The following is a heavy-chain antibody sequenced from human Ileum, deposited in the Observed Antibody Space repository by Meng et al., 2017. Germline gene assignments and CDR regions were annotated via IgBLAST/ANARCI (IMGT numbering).Heavy chain of an antibody. V-gene: IGHV3-21*04. D-gene: IGHD2-15*01. CDR1: GFPFSSHS. Sequence: EVQLVESGGGLVKPGGSLRLSCAASGFPFSSHSMNWIRQAPGKSLEWVSSISSGSDYVYYGDSVRGRFTVSRDNAKNALYLQMDSLRVEDTALYFCARHLGYCSGGSCHQWGQGTLVTVSS. J-gene: IGHJ4*02. CDR3: ARHLGYCSGGSCHQ. CDR2: ISSGSDYV.